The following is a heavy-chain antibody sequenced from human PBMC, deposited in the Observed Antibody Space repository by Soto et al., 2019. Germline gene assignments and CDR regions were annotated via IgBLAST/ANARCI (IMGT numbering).Heavy chain of an antibody. D-gene: IGHD2-21*01. Sequence: QVPLVPSGAEAKKPGASVKVSCKASGYIFIHYYIHWVRKAPGQGLEWMEIINPNGGSTNYTQKFQGRVTVTSETSTSTVSMELNSLGSDDTAVFFCARSLLQGDFWGQGTLVTVSS. CDR1: GYIFIHYY. J-gene: IGHJ4*02. CDR2: INPNGGST. CDR3: ARSLLQGDF. V-gene: IGHV1-46*01.